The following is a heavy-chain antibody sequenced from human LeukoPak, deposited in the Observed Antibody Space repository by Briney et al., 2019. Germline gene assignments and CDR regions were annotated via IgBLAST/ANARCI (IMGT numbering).Heavy chain of an antibody. Sequence: ASVKVSCKASGYTFTGYYMHWVRQAPGQGLGWMGWINPNSGGTNYAQKFQGRVTMTRDTSISTAYMELSRLRSDDTAEYYCARVRRYGGNSGYFDYWGQGTLVTVSS. CDR1: GYTFTGYY. V-gene: IGHV1-2*02. CDR2: INPNSGGT. D-gene: IGHD4-17*01. CDR3: ARVRRYGGNSGYFDY. J-gene: IGHJ4*02.